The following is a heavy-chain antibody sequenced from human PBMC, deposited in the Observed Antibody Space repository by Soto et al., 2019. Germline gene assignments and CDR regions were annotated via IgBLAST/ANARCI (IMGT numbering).Heavy chain of an antibody. V-gene: IGHV1-8*01. CDR2: MNPNSGNT. Sequence: QVQLVQSGAEVKKPGASVKVSCKASGYTFTRYDINWVRQATGQGLEWMGWMNPNSGNTGYAQKFQGRVTMTRNTSISTAYMELSSLGSEDTAVYYCARERLYGGNSGCWFDPWGQGTLVTVSS. J-gene: IGHJ5*02. CDR3: ARERLYGGNSGCWFDP. CDR1: GYTFTRYD. D-gene: IGHD4-17*01.